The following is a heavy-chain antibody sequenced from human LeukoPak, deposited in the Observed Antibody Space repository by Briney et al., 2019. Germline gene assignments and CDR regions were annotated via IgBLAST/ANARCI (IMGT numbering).Heavy chain of an antibody. CDR1: GGSFSGYY. J-gene: IGHJ5*02. CDR2: INHSGST. V-gene: IGHV4-34*01. CDR3: ARLACSGGSCYSDADWFDP. Sequence: PSETLSLTCAVYGGSFSGYYWSWIRQPPGKGLEWIGEINHSGSTNYNPSHKSRVTISVDTSKNQFSLKLSSVTAADTAVYYCARLACSGGSCYSDADWFDPWGQGTLVTVSS. D-gene: IGHD2-15*01.